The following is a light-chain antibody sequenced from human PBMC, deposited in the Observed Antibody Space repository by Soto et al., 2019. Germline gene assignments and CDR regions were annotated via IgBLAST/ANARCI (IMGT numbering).Light chain of an antibody. CDR3: CSYARSNSWV. Sequence: QSALTQPASVSGSPGQSSTISCTGASSDVGNYNLVSWYQQHPGKAPKLMIYEGSNRPSGVSNRFSGSKSGNTASLTISGLQAEDEADYYCCSYARSNSWVFGGGTKVTVL. V-gene: IGLV2-23*01. J-gene: IGLJ3*02. CDR1: SSDVGNYNL. CDR2: EGS.